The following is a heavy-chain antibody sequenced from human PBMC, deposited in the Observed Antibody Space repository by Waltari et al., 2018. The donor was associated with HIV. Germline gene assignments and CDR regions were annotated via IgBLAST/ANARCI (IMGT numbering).Heavy chain of an antibody. V-gene: IGHV1-24*01. Sequence: QLIQSGAEVKKPGASVKVSCKVFGYTLTELSMHWVRQAPGKGLEWMGGFDPEDDETIYAQKFQDRVTMTEDTSTDSAYMELSSLTSEDTAVYYCATGGGTTSIQLYDLDVWGQGTTVTVSS. CDR1: GYTLTELS. CDR3: ATGGGTTSIQLYDLDV. J-gene: IGHJ6*02. CDR2: FDPEDDET. D-gene: IGHD1-26*01.